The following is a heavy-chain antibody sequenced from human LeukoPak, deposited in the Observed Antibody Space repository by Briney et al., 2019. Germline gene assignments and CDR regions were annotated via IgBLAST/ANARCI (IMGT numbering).Heavy chain of an antibody. V-gene: IGHV4-59*08. D-gene: IGHD4-17*01. CDR1: GGSISSYY. CDR3: ARLPDYVGLQYYYYYGMDV. CDR2: IYYSGST. J-gene: IGHJ6*02. Sequence: SETLSLTCTVSGGSISSYYWSWIRQPPGKGLEWIGYIYYSGSTNYNPSLKSRVTISVDTSKNQFSLKLSSVTAADTAVYHCARLPDYVGLQYYYYYGMDVWGQGTTVTVSS.